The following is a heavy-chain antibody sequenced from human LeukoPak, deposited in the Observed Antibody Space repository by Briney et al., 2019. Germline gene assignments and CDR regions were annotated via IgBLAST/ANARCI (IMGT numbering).Heavy chain of an antibody. CDR3: AKVAVAGTDFDY. CDR2: ISYDGSNK. CDR1: GGSFSGYY. D-gene: IGHD6-19*01. V-gene: IGHV3-30*18. Sequence: LTCAVYGGSFSGYYWSWIRQPPGKGLEWVAVISYDGSNKYYADSVKGRFTISRDNSKNTLYLQMNSLRAEDTAVYYCAKVAVAGTDFDYWGQGTLVTVSS. J-gene: IGHJ4*02.